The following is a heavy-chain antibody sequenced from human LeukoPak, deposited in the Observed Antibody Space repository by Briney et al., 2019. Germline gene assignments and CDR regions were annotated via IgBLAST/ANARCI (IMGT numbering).Heavy chain of an antibody. CDR2: INGGNGNT. CDR1: GYTLTIYT. CDR3: ARDRHSSAWPGPYYYYAMDV. D-gene: IGHD6-19*01. Sequence: GASVKVSCKASGYTLTIYTMHWVRQAPGQRLEWMGWINGGNGNTKYSQKFQDRVTFTRDTSASTAYMEMSSLTSEDTAVYHCARDRHSSAWPGPYYYYAMDVWGQGTTVTVSS. J-gene: IGHJ6*02. V-gene: IGHV1-3*01.